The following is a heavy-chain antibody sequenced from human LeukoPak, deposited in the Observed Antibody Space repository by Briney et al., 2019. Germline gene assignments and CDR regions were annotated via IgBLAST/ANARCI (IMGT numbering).Heavy chain of an antibody. V-gene: IGHV1-69*01. D-gene: IGHD2-15*01. CDR2: IIPIFGTA. J-gene: IGHJ3*02. CDR1: GVTFSSYA. CDR3: ARDRLKYCSGGSCYDAFDI. Sequence: VQVSCHASGVTFSSYAISWVRQAPGQGLGWMGGIIPIFGTANYAQKFQGRVTITADESTCTAYMERSSLRSEDTAVYYCARDRLKYCSGGSCYDAFDIWGQGTMVTVSS.